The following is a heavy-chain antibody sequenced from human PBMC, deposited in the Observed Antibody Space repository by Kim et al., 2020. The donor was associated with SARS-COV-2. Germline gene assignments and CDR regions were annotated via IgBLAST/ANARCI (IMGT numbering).Heavy chain of an antibody. CDR1: EYTFTSYD. V-gene: IGHV1-8*01. D-gene: IGHD3-10*01. CDR2: MNPNSGNT. Sequence: ASVKVSCKASEYTFTSYDISWVRQATGQGLEWMGWMNPNSGNTDYAQKFQGRVTMTRNTSISTAYMELSSLRSEDTAVYYCARAGGTSGSYYISHYYYFYGLDLWGQGTTVTVSS. J-gene: IGHJ6*02. CDR3: ARAGGTSGSYYISHYYYFYGLDL.